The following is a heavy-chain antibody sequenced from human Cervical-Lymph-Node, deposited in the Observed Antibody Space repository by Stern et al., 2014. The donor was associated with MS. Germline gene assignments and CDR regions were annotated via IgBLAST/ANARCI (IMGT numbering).Heavy chain of an antibody. CDR3: AREAYTSGYCGTFGN. CDR1: GLSFSRHI. D-gene: IGHD3-22*01. V-gene: IGHV3-30*03. J-gene: IGHJ3*02. CDR2: MSYDGFSK. Sequence: VQLLESGGGVVQPGRSLRLSCADSGLSFSRHIFHWVRQAPGKGLEWVAGMSYDGFSKYYAASVKGRFTISRDESKSTVYLQLNSLSAEDTAVYYCAREAYTSGYCGTFGNWGQGTMVTVSS.